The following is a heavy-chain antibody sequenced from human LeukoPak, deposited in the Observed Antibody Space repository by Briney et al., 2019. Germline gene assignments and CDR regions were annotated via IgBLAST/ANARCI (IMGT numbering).Heavy chain of an antibody. Sequence: PGGSLRLSCAASGFTFSSYGMHWVRQAPGKGLEWVAFIRYDGSNKYYADSVKGRFTISRDNSKNTLYLQMNSLRAEDTAVYYCAKVPIGDCSSTSCYRGWAFDIWGQGTMVTVSS. CDR1: GFTFSSYG. CDR3: AKVPIGDCSSTSCYRGWAFDI. J-gene: IGHJ3*02. V-gene: IGHV3-30*02. CDR2: IRYDGSNK. D-gene: IGHD2-2*02.